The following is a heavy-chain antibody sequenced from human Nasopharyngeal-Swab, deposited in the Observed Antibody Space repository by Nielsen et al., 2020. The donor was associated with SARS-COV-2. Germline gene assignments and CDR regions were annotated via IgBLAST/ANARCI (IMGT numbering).Heavy chain of an antibody. CDR3: ARGRRGIVGATVYYFDY. D-gene: IGHD1-26*01. V-gene: IGHV1-8*02. Sequence: ASVKVSCKASGGTFSSYDINWVRQATGQGLEWMGWMNPNSVNTGYAQKFQGRVTMTRNTSISTAYMELSSLRSEDTAVYYCARGRRGIVGATVYYFDYWGQGTLVTVSS. CDR2: MNPNSVNT. J-gene: IGHJ4*02. CDR1: GGTFSSYD.